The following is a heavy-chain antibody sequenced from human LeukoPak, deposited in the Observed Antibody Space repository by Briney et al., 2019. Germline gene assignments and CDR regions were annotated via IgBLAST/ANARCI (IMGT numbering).Heavy chain of an antibody. CDR2: VNQDGGEQ. CDR1: GFTLSDDW. D-gene: IGHD3-16*01. J-gene: IGHJ1*01. Sequence: PVGGLRLSCAASGFTLSDDWMTWGRPALGQGLAWVAHVNQDGGEQHCVGAVQGRFTISRDNAKNSLYLQMESVRPEDTAVYYCAGGALDYWGQGTPVTVSS. CDR3: AGGALDY. V-gene: IGHV3-7*04.